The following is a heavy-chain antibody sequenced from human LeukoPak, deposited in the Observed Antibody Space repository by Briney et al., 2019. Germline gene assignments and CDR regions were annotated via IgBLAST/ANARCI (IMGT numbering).Heavy chain of an antibody. Sequence: SQTLSLTCTVSGGSVSSGSYYWTWIRQPAGKGLEWIGHIYTSGNTNYNPSLKSRVTISVDTSKNQFSLKLSSVTAADTAVYYCAREIFGYSSGWSDAFDIWGQGTMVTVSS. V-gene: IGHV4-61*09. CDR3: AREIFGYSSGWSDAFDI. CDR1: GGSVSSGSYY. J-gene: IGHJ3*02. D-gene: IGHD6-19*01. CDR2: IYTSGNT.